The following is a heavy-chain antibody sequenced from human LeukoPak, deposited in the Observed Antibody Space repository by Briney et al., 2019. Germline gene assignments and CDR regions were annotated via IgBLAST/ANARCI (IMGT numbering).Heavy chain of an antibody. CDR2: IYSGGST. V-gene: IGHV3-53*01. Sequence: GGSLRLSCAASGFTVSSNYMSWVRQAPGKGLEWVSVIYSGGSTYYADSVKGRFTISRDNSKNTLYLQMNSLRAEDTAVYYCARERETELGISEHYFDYWGQGTLVTVSS. D-gene: IGHD7-27*01. CDR1: GFTVSSNY. CDR3: ARERETELGISEHYFDY. J-gene: IGHJ4*02.